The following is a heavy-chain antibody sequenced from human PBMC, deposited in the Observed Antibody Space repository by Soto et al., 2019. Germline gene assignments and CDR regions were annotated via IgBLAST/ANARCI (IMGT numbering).Heavy chain of an antibody. J-gene: IGHJ5*02. CDR1: GFTFSSSA. CDR3: ATRIGNIGWYWLDT. D-gene: IGHD6-19*01. CDR2: IVLGNGNT. Sequence: SVKVSCKASGFTFSSSAVQWVRQARGQRLEWIGWIVLGNGNTNYAQKFQERITITRDMSTSTAYMEVRSLTSDDTAVYYCATRIGNIGWYWLDTWGQGTLVTVSS. V-gene: IGHV1-58*01.